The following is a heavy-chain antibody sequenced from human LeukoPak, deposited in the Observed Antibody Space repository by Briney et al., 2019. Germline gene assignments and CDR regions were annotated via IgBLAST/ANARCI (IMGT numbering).Heavy chain of an antibody. CDR3: ARGNAVAGKFDY. J-gene: IGHJ4*02. V-gene: IGHV1-2*02. CDR1: GYTFTGYY. CDR2: INPSSGGT. D-gene: IGHD6-19*01. Sequence: ASVKVSCKASGYTFTGYYMHWVRQAPGQGLEWMGWINPSSGGTNYAQKFQGRVTMTRDTSISTAYMELSRLRSDDTAVYYCARGNAVAGKFDYWGQGTLVTVSS.